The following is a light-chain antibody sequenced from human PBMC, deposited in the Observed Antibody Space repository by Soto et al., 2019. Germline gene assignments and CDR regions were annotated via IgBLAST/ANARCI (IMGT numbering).Light chain of an antibody. Sequence: QSALTQPASLSGSPGQSITISCTGTSSDIGSYNYVSWYQQHPGKAPKLMIFDVSYRTSGISDRFSGSKSGNTASLTISGIQPEDEADYYCSSYGASSTLFGGGTKLTVL. CDR3: SSYGASSTL. J-gene: IGLJ3*02. CDR1: SSDIGSYNY. V-gene: IGLV2-14*03. CDR2: DVS.